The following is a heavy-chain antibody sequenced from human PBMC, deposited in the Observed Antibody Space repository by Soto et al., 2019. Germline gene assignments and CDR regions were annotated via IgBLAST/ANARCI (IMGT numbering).Heavy chain of an antibody. CDR1: GFTFSSYW. Sequence: EVQLVESGGGLVQPGGSLRLSCAASGFTFSSYWMSWVRQAPGKGLEWVANIKQEGSEKYYVDSVKGRFTISRDNAKNSLYLQMNSLRAEDTAVYYCAREYYYGSGRDYYYYGMDVWGQGTTVTVSS. J-gene: IGHJ6*02. CDR3: AREYYYGSGRDYYYYGMDV. D-gene: IGHD3-10*01. V-gene: IGHV3-7*01. CDR2: IKQEGSEK.